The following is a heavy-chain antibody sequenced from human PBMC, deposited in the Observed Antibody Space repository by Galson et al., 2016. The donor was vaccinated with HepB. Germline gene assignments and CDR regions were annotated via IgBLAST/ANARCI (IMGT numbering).Heavy chain of an antibody. CDR3: ARLFGYKFDY. CDR2: INADNGNT. J-gene: IGHJ4*02. V-gene: IGHV1-3*01. D-gene: IGHD3-3*01. CDR1: GYTFTTYS. Sequence: SVKVSCKASGYTFTTYSMHWVRQAPGHRPEWMGWINADNGNTRYSQKFQSRVTISRDTSATTAYMELSSLRSEDTAVYYCARLFGYKFDYWGQGTLVTVSS.